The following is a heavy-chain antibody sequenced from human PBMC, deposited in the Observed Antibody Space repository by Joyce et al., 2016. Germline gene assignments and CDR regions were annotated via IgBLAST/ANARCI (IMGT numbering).Heavy chain of an antibody. V-gene: IGHV1-69*11. J-gene: IGHJ4*02. CDR1: GGPFRNSA. CDR3: ARVDGDYEGYFEF. D-gene: IGHD4-17*01. Sequence: QVQLVQSGAEVKKPESSVKVSCKVSGGPFRNSALAWVRQAPGQGLEWIGEIIPFLDRADYAQKLQDRLTIVADESTSTVHMELRSLRFEDTAVYYCARVDGDYEGYFEFWGQGTLVTVSS. CDR2: IIPFLDRA.